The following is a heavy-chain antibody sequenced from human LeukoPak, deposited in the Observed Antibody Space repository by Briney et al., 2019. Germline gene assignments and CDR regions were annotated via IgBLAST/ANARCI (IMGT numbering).Heavy chain of an antibody. Sequence: PGGSLRLSCAASGFTFSSYSMNWVRQAPGKGLEWVSYISSSSTIYYADSVKGRFTISRDNAKNSLYLQMNSLRAEDTAVYYCAKTPLAAPPPRGYYYGMDVWGQGTTVTVSS. CDR2: ISSSSTI. CDR1: GFTFSSYS. J-gene: IGHJ6*02. V-gene: IGHV3-48*01. CDR3: AKTPLAAPPPRGYYYGMDV. D-gene: IGHD3-10*01.